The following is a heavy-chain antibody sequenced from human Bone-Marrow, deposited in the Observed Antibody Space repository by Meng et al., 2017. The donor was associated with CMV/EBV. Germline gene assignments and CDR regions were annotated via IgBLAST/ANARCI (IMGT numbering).Heavy chain of an antibody. D-gene: IGHD3-10*01. CDR1: GYSISSGYY. J-gene: IGHJ4*02. CDR3: ARDDKYYYGSGPFAY. CDR2: IYHSGST. V-gene: IGHV4-38-2*02. Sequence: SETLSLTCTVSGYSISSGYYWGWIRQPPGKGLEWIGSIYHSGSTYYNPSLKSRVTISVDTSKNQFSLKLSSVTAADTAVYYCARDDKYYYGSGPFAYWGQGKLVHVSS.